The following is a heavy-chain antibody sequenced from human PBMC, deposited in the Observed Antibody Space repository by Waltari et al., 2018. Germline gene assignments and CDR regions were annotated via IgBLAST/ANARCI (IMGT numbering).Heavy chain of an antibody. CDR1: GVHLNDYW. CDR3: VKNGPYFDVDY. J-gene: IGHJ4*02. CDR2: IHHSGNT. V-gene: IGHV4-34*01. Sequence: QVQLQQWGAGLLKPSETLSLTCAVYGVHLNDYWWTWIRQSPGKGLEWIGEIHHSGNTHYNSSLKSRLTMSLDTSKKQFSLQLTSVTAADTAIYYCVKNGPYFDVDYWGQGTLVTVSS. D-gene: IGHD3-9*01.